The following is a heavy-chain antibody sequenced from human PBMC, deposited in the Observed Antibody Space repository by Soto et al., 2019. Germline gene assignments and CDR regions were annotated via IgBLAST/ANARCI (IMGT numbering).Heavy chain of an antibody. CDR3: AHTTRLQLRADGDRWDAFDI. CDR1: GFSLRASGFG. D-gene: IGHD2-21*01. Sequence: QITLKESGPTLVKPTQTLTLDCTFSGFSLRASGFGVGWVRQPPGKAPEWLAVIYWDDQKRYSPSLESRLTVTKDTSGNQVVLTMTNLDPLDTGTYFCAHTTRLQLRADGDRWDAFDILGQGTTVTVSS. V-gene: IGHV2-5*02. CDR2: IYWDDQK. J-gene: IGHJ3*02.